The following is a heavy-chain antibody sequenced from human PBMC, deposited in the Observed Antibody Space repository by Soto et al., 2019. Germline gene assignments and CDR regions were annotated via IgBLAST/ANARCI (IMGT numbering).Heavy chain of an antibody. J-gene: IGHJ2*01. CDR2: ISYDGSNK. Sequence: QVQLVESGGGVVQPGRSLRLSCAASGFTFSSYAMHWVRQAPGKGLEWVAVISYDGSNKYYADSVKGRFTISRDNSKNTLYLQMNSLSAEDTAVYYCAREGEFFDLWGRGNLVTVSS. D-gene: IGHD2-21*01. V-gene: IGHV3-30-3*01. CDR1: GFTFSSYA. CDR3: AREGEFFDL.